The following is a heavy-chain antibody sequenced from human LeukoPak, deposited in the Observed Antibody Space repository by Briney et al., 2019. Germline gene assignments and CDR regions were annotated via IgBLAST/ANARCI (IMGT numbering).Heavy chain of an antibody. CDR2: IYTSGST. CDR1: GYSISSGYY. D-gene: IGHD2/OR15-2a*01. Sequence: PSETLSLTCTVSGYSISSGYYWSWIRQPAGKGLEWIGRIYTSGSTNYNPSLKSRVTMSVDTSKNQFSLKLSSVTAADTAVYYCARDRSMDAEGYYMDVWGKGTTVTISS. V-gene: IGHV4-4*07. CDR3: ARDRSMDAEGYYMDV. J-gene: IGHJ6*03.